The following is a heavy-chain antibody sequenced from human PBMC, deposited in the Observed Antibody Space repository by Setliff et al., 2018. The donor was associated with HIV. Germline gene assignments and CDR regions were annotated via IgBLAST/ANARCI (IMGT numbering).Heavy chain of an antibody. CDR3: ARDGGGPGDYYYYYMDV. D-gene: IGHD3-16*01. CDR1: GYTFTGYY. Sequence: ASVKVSCKASGYTFTGYYMHWVRQAPGQGLEWMGWINPNIGGTNSAQKFQGRVTMTRDTSISTAYMVLSRLRSDDTAVYYCARDGGGPGDYYYYYMDVWAKGTTVTVSS. J-gene: IGHJ6*03. V-gene: IGHV1-2*02. CDR2: INPNIGGT.